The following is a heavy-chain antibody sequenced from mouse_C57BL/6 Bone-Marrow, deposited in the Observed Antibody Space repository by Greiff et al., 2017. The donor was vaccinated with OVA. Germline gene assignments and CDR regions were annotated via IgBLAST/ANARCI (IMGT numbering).Heavy chain of an antibody. CDR3: ARWGKGAY. V-gene: IGHV1-69*01. CDR2: IDPPDSYT. J-gene: IGHJ3*01. D-gene: IGHD2-1*01. Sequence: QVQLQQPGAELVMPGASVKLSCKASGYTFTSYWMHWVKQRPGQGLEWIGEIDPPDSYTNYNQKFKGKSTLTVDKSSSTAYMQLSSLTSEDSAVYYCARWGKGAYWGQGTLVTVSA. CDR1: GYTFTSYW.